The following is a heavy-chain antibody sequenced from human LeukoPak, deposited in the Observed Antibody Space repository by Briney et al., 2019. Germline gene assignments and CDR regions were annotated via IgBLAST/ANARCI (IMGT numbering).Heavy chain of an antibody. J-gene: IGHJ6*02. V-gene: IGHV3-30*04. CDR3: ARVNGVCYVCYNYGMDV. Sequence: GRSLRLSCAASGFTFSSYVMHWVRQAPGKGLEWVAVISYDGRNKYYADSVKGRFTISRDNSKNTLYLQMNSLRAEDTAVYYCARVNGVCYVCYNYGMDVWGQGTTVTVSS. CDR2: ISYDGRNK. CDR1: GFTFSSYV. D-gene: IGHD2-8*01.